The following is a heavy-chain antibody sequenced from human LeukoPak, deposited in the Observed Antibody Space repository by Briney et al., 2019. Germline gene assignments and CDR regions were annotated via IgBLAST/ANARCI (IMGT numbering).Heavy chain of an antibody. CDR2: IKSKSNGGTT. CDR3: TTELWFGESHSYGMDV. Sequence: GGSLRLSCAASGFTFSSVWMFWVRQAPGKGLEWVGLIKSKSNGGTTDYAAPVKGRFTISRDDSKNTLYLQMNSLKTEDTAVYYCTTELWFGESHSYGMDVWGQGTTVTVSS. J-gene: IGHJ6*02. CDR1: GFTFSSVW. D-gene: IGHD3-10*01. V-gene: IGHV3-15*01.